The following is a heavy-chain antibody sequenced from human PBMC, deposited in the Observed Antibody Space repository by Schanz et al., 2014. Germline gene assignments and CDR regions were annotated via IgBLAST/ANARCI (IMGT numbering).Heavy chain of an antibody. CDR1: GFTFSSYA. CDR2: ISGSGGST. CDR3: RLWFGELYYGXDV. Sequence: EVQLVESGGGLVQPGGSLRFSCAASGFTFSSYAMSWVRQAPGKGLEWVSAISGSGGSTYYADSVKGRFTISRDNSKNTLYLQMNSLRAEDTAVYYCRLWFGELYYGXDVWGQGTTXXVSS. V-gene: IGHV3-23*04. J-gene: IGHJ6*02. D-gene: IGHD3-10*01.